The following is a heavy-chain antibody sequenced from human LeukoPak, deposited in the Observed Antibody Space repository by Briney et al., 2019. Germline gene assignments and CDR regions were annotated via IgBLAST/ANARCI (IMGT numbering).Heavy chain of an antibody. V-gene: IGHV4-59*08. Sequence: SETLSLTCSVSGGSISSYYWSWIRQPPGKGLEWIGYIYYSGSTNYNPSLKSRVTISVDTSKNQFSLKLSSVTAADTAVYYCARRTTCSNSCFDYWGQGTLVTVSS. CDR1: GGSISSYY. D-gene: IGHD6-13*01. CDR3: ARRTTCSNSCFDY. CDR2: IYYSGST. J-gene: IGHJ4*02.